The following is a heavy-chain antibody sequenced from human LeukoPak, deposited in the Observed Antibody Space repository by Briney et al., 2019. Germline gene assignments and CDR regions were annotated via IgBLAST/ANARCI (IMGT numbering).Heavy chain of an antibody. D-gene: IGHD2/OR15-2a*01. CDR3: ARDGVLRPYYYYMDV. CDR1: GFTFSSYW. Sequence: GGSLRLSCAASGFTFSSYWMSWVRQAPGKGLEWVANIKQDGSEKYYVDSVKGRFTISRDNAKNSLYLQMNSLRAEDTAVYYCARDGVLRPYYYYMDVWGKGTTVTVSS. V-gene: IGHV3-7*01. CDR2: IKQDGSEK. J-gene: IGHJ6*03.